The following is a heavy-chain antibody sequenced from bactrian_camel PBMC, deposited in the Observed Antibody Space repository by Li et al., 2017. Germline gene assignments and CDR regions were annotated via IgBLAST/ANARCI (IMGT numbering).Heavy chain of an antibody. CDR2: VNTGSGTT. CDR3: VRPGPDARGGFDH. V-gene: IGHV3S63*01. D-gene: IGHD1*01. J-gene: IGHJ4*01. CDR1: PYTYAPHC. Sequence: HVQLVESGGGSVQAGGSLRLSCAASPYTYAPHCMAWFRQSPGKEREGVACVNTGSGTTSHADSVKGRFTISQDNAKNTVYLLMNSLKPEDTAVYYCVRPGPDARGGFDHWGQGTQVTVS.